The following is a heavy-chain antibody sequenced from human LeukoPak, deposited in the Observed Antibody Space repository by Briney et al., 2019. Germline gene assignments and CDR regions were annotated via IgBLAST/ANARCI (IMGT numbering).Heavy chain of an antibody. Sequence: GASVKVSCKASGGTFSSYSLSWVRQAPGQGLEWMGRIIPIIQITNYAQKFQGRVTITADKSTTTAYLELSSPRSEDTAVYYCAWHPSSGEFYFDSWGQGTLVTVSS. D-gene: IGHD3-22*01. CDR1: GGTFSSYS. CDR2: IIPIIQIT. V-gene: IGHV1-69*02. CDR3: AWHPSSGEFYFDS. J-gene: IGHJ4*02.